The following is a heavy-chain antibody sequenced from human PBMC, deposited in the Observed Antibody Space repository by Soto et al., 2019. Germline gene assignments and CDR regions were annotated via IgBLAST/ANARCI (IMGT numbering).Heavy chain of an antibody. J-gene: IGHJ5*02. CDR1: GGTFGSYV. D-gene: IGHD6-13*01. CDR2: IIPIFRTA. CDR3: AREGDAGITAGGTGWFDR. Sequence: QVQLVQSGAEVKKPGSSVKVSCKTSGGTFGSYVISWVRQAPGQGLEWMGGIIPIFRTANYAQKFQGTVTITAYESTMIAYMELSSLRSEGTAVYYCAREGDAGITAGGTGWFDRWGQGTLVTVSA. V-gene: IGHV1-69*12.